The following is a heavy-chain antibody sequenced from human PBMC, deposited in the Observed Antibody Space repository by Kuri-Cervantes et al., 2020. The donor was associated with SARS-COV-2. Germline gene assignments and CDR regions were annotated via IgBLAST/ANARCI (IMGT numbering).Heavy chain of an antibody. CDR2: IYYSGST. CDR1: GYSISSGYY. V-gene: IGHV4-30-4*08. Sequence: SQTLSLTCAVSGYSISSGYYWSWIRQPPGKGLEWIGYIYYSGSTYYNPSLKSRVTISVDTSKNQFSLKLSSVTAADTAVYYCAREGSIYSSSSWEGDYYYYYMDVWGKGTTVTVSS. D-gene: IGHD6-13*01. CDR3: AREGSIYSSSSWEGDYYYYYMDV. J-gene: IGHJ6*03.